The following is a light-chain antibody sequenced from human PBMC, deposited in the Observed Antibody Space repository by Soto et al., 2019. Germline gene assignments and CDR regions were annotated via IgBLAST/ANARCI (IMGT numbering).Light chain of an antibody. Sequence: ESVLTQSPGTLSLSPGERATLSCRASQSVSSSYLAWYQQKPGQAPRLLIYGASSRASGIPDRFSGSGSGTDFTLTIGRLEPEDFAVYYCQQYDTSPYTFGQGTKLEIK. CDR2: GAS. CDR3: QQYDTSPYT. V-gene: IGKV3-20*01. CDR1: QSVSSSY. J-gene: IGKJ2*01.